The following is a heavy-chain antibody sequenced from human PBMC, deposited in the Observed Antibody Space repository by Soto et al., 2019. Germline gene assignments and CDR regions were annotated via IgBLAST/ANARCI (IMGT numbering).Heavy chain of an antibody. V-gene: IGHV2-5*02. CDR1: GFSLSTTEVG. J-gene: IGHJ4*02. CDR3: VHRFDWDYFNY. D-gene: IGHD3-9*01. CDR2: IYWDDDK. Sequence: QITLKESGPTLVKPTQTLTLTCTFSGFSLSTTEVGVGWIRQPQGKALEWLALIYWDDDKRYSPSLKTRLAITKDTSKNQVVLTMTNMDPVDTATYYCVHRFDWDYFNYWGQGTLVTVSS.